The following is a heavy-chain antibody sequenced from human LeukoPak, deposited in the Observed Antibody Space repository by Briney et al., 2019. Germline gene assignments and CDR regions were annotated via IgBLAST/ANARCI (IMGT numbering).Heavy chain of an antibody. V-gene: IGHV1-18*01. CDR2: ISAYNGNT. J-gene: IGHJ4*02. CDR1: GYTFTSYG. D-gene: IGHD6-13*01. CDR3: AREGEQQLVLPFDY. Sequence: GASVTVSCKASGYTFTSYGISWVRQAPGQGLEWMGWISAYNGNTNYAQKLQGRVTMTTDTSTSTAYTELRSLRSDDTAVYYCAREGEQQLVLPFDYWGQGTLVAVSS.